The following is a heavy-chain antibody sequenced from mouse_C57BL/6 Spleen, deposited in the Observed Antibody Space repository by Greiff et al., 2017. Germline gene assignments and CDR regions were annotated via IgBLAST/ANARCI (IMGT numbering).Heavy chain of an antibody. J-gene: IGHJ2*01. CDR1: GFTFTSYW. V-gene: IGHV1-64*01. D-gene: IGHD2-10*01. CDR2: INPNSGST. CDR3: ARERDLLLDY. Sequence: QVQLQQPGAELVKPGASVKLSCTASGFTFTSYWMHWVKQRPGQGLEWIGMINPNSGSTDYNEKFKSKATLTVDKSSSTAYMQLSSLTSEDSAIYYCARERDLLLDYWGQGTTLTVSS.